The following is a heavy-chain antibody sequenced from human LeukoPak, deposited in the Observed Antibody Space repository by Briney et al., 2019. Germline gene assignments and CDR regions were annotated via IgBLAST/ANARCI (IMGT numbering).Heavy chain of an antibody. D-gene: IGHD3-16*01. V-gene: IGHV3-74*01. J-gene: IGHJ4*02. CDR3: ARPRAYDSRDLDY. CDR1: GFTFSNYW. Sequence: GGSLRLSCAASGFTFSNYWMHWVRQAPGKGLVWVSRIDTDGTDTAYADSVKGRFTISRDNAKNTLYLQMNSLRAEDTAVCYCARPRAYDSRDLDYWGQGALVTVSS. CDR2: IDTDGTDT.